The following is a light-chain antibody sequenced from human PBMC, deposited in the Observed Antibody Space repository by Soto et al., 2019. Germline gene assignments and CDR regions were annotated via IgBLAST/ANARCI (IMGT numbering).Light chain of an antibody. CDR1: QSVSTW. J-gene: IGKJ4*01. Sequence: DIHMTQSPSTLSASVGDRVTITCRASQSVSTWLAWYQQKPGKAPNLLIYEASHLESGVVSRFSASGSGTDFALTSSGLQPDDSATYYCQQSNSSPLPFGGGTKVEIQ. CDR3: QQSNSSPLP. V-gene: IGKV1-5*03. CDR2: EAS.